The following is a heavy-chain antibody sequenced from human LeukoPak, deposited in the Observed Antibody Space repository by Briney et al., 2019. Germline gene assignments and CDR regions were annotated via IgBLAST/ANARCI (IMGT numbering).Heavy chain of an antibody. Sequence: SETLSLTCTVSGGSISSHYWSWIRQPAGKGLEWIGRIYTSGSTNYNPSLKSRVTMSVDTSKNQFSLKLSSVTAADTAVYYCARAMEYYDSSGYYRIDAFDIWGQGTMVTVSS. CDR3: ARAMEYYDSSGYYRIDAFDI. CDR1: GGSISSHY. CDR2: IYTSGST. V-gene: IGHV4-4*07. D-gene: IGHD3-22*01. J-gene: IGHJ3*02.